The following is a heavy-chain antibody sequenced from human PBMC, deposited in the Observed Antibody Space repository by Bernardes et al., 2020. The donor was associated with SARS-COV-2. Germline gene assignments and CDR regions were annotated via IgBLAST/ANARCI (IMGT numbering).Heavy chain of an antibody. Sequence: GGSLRLSCAASGFTFSSYAMSWVRQAPGKGLEWVSAISDSGENTYYANSVEGRFTISRDNSKNTLHLQMNGLRAEDTAVYYCAKDGVAYDSSGYYARDLNDWRPGALVTVYS. D-gene: IGHD3-22*01. CDR1: GFTFSSYA. V-gene: IGHV3-23*01. J-gene: IGHJ4*02. CDR2: ISDSGENT. CDR3: AKDGVAYDSSGYYARDLND.